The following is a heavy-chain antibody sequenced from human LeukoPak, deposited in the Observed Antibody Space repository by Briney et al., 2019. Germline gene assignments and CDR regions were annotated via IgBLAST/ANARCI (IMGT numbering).Heavy chain of an antibody. J-gene: IGHJ5*02. Sequence: GGSLRLSRAASRFTFSSYWMSWVRQAPGKGLEWVAHIKRDGSQKYYLDSVKGRFTISRDNAKNSLYLQMNSLRVEDTAVYYCARLGLEVGGPNWFDPWGQGTLVTVSS. D-gene: IGHD1-1*01. CDR1: RFTFSSYW. V-gene: IGHV3-7*01. CDR3: ARLGLEVGGPNWFDP. CDR2: IKRDGSQK.